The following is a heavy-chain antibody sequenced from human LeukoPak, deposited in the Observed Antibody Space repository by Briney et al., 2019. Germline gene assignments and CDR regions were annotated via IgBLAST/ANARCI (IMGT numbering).Heavy chain of an antibody. D-gene: IGHD3-16*01. J-gene: IGHJ6*02. CDR1: GGTFSSYA. Sequence: GASVKVSCKASGGTFSSYAISWVRQAPGQGLEWMGRIIPILGIANYAQKFQGRVTITADKSTSTAYMELSSLRSEDTAVYYCARGGSPGDYGMDVWGQGTTVTVSS. CDR3: ARGGSPGDYGMDV. CDR2: IIPILGIA. V-gene: IGHV1-69*04.